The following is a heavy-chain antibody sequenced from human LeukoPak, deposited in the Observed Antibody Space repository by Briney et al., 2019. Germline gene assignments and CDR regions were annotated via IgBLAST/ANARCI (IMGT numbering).Heavy chain of an antibody. CDR1: GGSMSGYY. CDR3: ARHGIGANYLGY. V-gene: IGHV4-59*08. D-gene: IGHD3-3*01. CDR2: IHFTGST. J-gene: IGHJ4*02. Sequence: SETLSLTCTVAGGSMSGYYWSWIRQPPGKGLEWIGYIHFTGSTHYIPSLKSRVTISVGTSKNQFSLRLSSVTAADTAVYYCARHGIGANYLGYWGQGAVVTVSS.